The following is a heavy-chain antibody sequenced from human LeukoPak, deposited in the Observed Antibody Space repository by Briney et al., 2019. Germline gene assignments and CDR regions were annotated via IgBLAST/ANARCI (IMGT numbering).Heavy chain of an antibody. V-gene: IGHV3-15*01. Sequence: GGSLRLSCAASGFTFSSYWMHWVRQAPGKGLEWVGRIKSKTDGGTTDYAAPVKGRFTISRDDSKNTLYLQMNSLKTEDTAVYYCTTEYPRYFDWLFLRRYYYYMDVWGKGTTVTVSS. J-gene: IGHJ6*03. D-gene: IGHD3-9*01. CDR2: IKSKTDGGTT. CDR3: TTEYPRYFDWLFLRRYYYYMDV. CDR1: GFTFSSYW.